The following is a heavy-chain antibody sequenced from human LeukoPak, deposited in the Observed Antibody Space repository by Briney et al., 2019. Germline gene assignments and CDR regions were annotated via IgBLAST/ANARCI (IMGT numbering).Heavy chain of an antibody. V-gene: IGHV4-31*03. D-gene: IGHD3-16*01. Sequence: SETLSLTCTVSGGSISSGDYYWSWIRQHPGKGLEWIGYIYYSGSTYYNPSLKSRVTISVDTSKNQFSLKVSSVTAADTAVYYCARENQWGGDVGSFQHGGQGPLVTVSS. CDR3: ARENQWGGDVGSFQH. J-gene: IGHJ1*01. CDR2: IYYSGST. CDR1: GGSISSGDYY.